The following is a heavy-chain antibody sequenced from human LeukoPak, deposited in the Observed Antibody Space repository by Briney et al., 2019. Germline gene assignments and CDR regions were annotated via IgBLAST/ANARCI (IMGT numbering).Heavy chain of an antibody. Sequence: SETLSLTCAVYGGSFSGYYWSWIRQPPGKGPEWIGEINHSGSTNYNPPLKSRVTISVDTSKNQFSLKLSSVTAADTAVYYCARVSTYPYYYYYMDVWGKGTTVTVSS. CDR3: ARVSTYPYYYYYMDV. V-gene: IGHV4-34*01. D-gene: IGHD2-21*01. CDR2: INHSGST. J-gene: IGHJ6*03. CDR1: GGSFSGYY.